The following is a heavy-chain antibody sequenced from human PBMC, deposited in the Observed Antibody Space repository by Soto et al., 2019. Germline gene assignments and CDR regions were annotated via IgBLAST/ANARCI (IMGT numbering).Heavy chain of an antibody. CDR1: GESFSGNF. CDR3: AKRRGGITLVRKTYAMGV. D-gene: IGHD3-10*01. V-gene: IGHV4-34*01. CDR2: TDDLGNA. Sequence: PSETLSLTCAVYGESFSGNFWNWIRQSPGKGLEWIGETDDLGNANYKPYLKSRVRISVDTSKKQFSLTLSSVTAADAGVYYCAKRRGGITLVRKTYAMGVWGQRTTVTVSS. J-gene: IGHJ6*02.